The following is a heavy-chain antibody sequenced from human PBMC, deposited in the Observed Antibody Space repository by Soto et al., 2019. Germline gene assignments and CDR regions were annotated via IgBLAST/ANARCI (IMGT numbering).Heavy chain of an antibody. CDR2: ISGSAGST. CDR1: GFTFKTYA. Sequence: GGSLRLSCAASGFTFKTYAMSWVRQPPAKGLEWVAAISGSAGSTYYADSVKGRLTIPTDNSKDTLYLQMNSLRAEDTAVYYCAKTANYDFWSGYYASYYFDYWGQGPLVTVSS. CDR3: AKTANYDFWSGYYASYYFDY. V-gene: IGHV3-23*01. J-gene: IGHJ4*02. D-gene: IGHD3-3*01.